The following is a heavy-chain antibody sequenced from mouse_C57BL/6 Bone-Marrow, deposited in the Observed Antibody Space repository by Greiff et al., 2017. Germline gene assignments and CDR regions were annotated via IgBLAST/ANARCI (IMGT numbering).Heavy chain of an antibody. CDR1: GFSLTSSG. CDR3: AKHLYGYYAMDY. Sequence: QVQLQQSGPGLVAPSQSLSITCTVSGFSLTSSGVYWVRQPPGKGLAWLGVIWGGGRTNYNSALMSRLSISKDNSKRQFCLKMNSLQTDDTAMYYCAKHLYGYYAMDYWGQGTSGTVSS. V-gene: IGHV2-9*01. D-gene: IGHD1-1*01. CDR2: IWGGGRT. J-gene: IGHJ4*01.